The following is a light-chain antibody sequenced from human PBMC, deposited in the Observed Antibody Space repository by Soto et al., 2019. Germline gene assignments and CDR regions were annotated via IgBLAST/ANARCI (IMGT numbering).Light chain of an antibody. CDR1: QGISSW. CDR2: AAS. Sequence: DIQMTQSPSSVSAPVGDRVNITCRASQGISSWLAWYQKKPGKAPKLLIYAASSLQSEAPSRFSGSGSGTDFNLTISRLQPEDFATYYCQQANSFTLTFGGGTRLEIK. CDR3: QQANSFTLT. J-gene: IGKJ5*01. V-gene: IGKV1-12*01.